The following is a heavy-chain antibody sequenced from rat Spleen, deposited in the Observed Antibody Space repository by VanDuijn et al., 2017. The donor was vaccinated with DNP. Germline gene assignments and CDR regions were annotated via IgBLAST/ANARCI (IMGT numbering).Heavy chain of an antibody. CDR1: GFSLTNYG. CDR3: TRESWGYVMDA. V-gene: IGHV2S75*01. CDR2: IWGDGNT. Sequence: QVQLKESGPGLVQPSQTLSLTCTVSGFSLTNYGVIWVRQSPGKGLEWMGRIWGDGNTDYNSALKSRLSINRDTSKSQVFLKMNSLQTDDTAIYYCTRESWGYVMDAWGQGASVTVSS. J-gene: IGHJ4*01. D-gene: IGHD1-7*01.